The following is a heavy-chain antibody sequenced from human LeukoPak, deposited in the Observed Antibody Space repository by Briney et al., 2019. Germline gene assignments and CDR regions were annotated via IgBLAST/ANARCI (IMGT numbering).Heavy chain of an antibody. V-gene: IGHV1-46*01. D-gene: IGHD2-15*01. CDR1: GYTFTSYY. J-gene: IGHJ6*03. CDR3: ARDRGAATIEVYYYYYMDV. Sequence: ASVKVSCKASGYTFTSYYMHWVRQAPGQGLEWMGIINPSGGSTSYAQKFQGRVTMTRDMSTSTVYMELSSLRSEDTAVYYCARDRGAATIEVYYYYYMDVWGKGTTVTVSS. CDR2: INPSGGST.